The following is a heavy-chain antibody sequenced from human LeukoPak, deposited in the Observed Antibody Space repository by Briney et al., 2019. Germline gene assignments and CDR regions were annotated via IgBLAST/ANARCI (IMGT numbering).Heavy chain of an antibody. D-gene: IGHD6-13*01. CDR3: ARRGGSSWYNWFDP. CDR2: IKQDGSEK. V-gene: IGHV3-7*05. J-gene: IGHJ5*02. Sequence: GGSLRLSCAASGFTFSNYWMSWVRQAPGKGLEWVANIKQDGSEKYYVDSVKGRFTISRDNAKNSLYLQMNSLRAEDTAVYYCARRGGSSWYNWFDPWGQGTLVIVSS. CDR1: GFTFSNYW.